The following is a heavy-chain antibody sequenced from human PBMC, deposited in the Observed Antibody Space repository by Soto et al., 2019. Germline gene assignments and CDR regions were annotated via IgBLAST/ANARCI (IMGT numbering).Heavy chain of an antibody. CDR3: ATPASQSNWFDP. CDR2: MNPNSGNT. V-gene: IGHV1-8*01. J-gene: IGHJ5*02. Sequence: QVQLVQSGAEVKKPGASVKVSCKASGYTFTSYDINWVRQATGQGLEWMGWMNPNSGNTGYAQKFQGRVTMTRNTSISAAYMELSSLRSEDTAVYYCATPASQSNWFDPWGQGTLVTVSS. CDR1: GYTFTSYD.